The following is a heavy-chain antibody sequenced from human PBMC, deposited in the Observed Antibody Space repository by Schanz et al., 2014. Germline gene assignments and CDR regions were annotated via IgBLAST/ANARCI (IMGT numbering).Heavy chain of an antibody. D-gene: IGHD4-17*01. V-gene: IGHV3-74*01. Sequence: EVQLVESGGGLVQPEGSLRLSCAASGFTFSDSWMHWVRQAPGKGLVWVSRTSNDGSFTTFADSVKGRFTISRDNAKNTLYLQMNSLRAEDTAVYYCVRDTDYHFDYWGQGTLVTVSS. J-gene: IGHJ4*02. CDR1: GFTFSDSW. CDR2: TSNDGSFT. CDR3: VRDTDYHFDY.